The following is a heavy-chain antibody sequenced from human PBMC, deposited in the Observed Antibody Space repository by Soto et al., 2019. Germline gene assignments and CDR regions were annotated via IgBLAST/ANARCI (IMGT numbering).Heavy chain of an antibody. D-gene: IGHD3-22*01. Sequence: PGGSLRLSCTASGFTFGDYAMSWVRQAPGKGLEWVGFIRSKAYGGTTEYAASVKGRFTISRDDSKSIAYLQMNSLKTEDTAVYYCTRENSGYYGVYYYYGMDVWGQGTTVTVSS. CDR1: GFTFGDYA. J-gene: IGHJ6*02. CDR3: TRENSGYYGVYYYYGMDV. V-gene: IGHV3-49*04. CDR2: IRSKAYGGTT.